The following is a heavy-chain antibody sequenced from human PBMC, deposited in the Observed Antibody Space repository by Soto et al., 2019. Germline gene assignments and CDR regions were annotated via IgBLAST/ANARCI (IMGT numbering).Heavy chain of an antibody. Sequence: ASVKVSCKVSGYTLTELSMHWVRQAPGKGLEWMGGFDPEDGETIYAQKFQGRVTMTEDTSTDTAYMELSSLRSEDTAVYYCARVPPTVVNFDYWGQGTLVTVSS. D-gene: IGHD4-17*01. V-gene: IGHV1-24*01. CDR2: FDPEDGET. CDR1: GYTLTELS. CDR3: ARVPPTVVNFDY. J-gene: IGHJ4*02.